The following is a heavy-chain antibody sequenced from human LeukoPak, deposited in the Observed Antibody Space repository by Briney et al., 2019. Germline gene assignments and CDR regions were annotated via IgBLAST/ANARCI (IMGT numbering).Heavy chain of an antibody. J-gene: IGHJ3*01. V-gene: IGHV5-51*01. CDR1: GYTFTNYW. D-gene: IGHD3-10*02. CDR2: ISPGDSHI. Sequence: GESLKISCRGSGYTFTNYWIAWVRQLSGKGLEYIGIISPGDSHIIYSPSFQGQVTISADKSLRSAYLQWSALKASDTAMYFCARQRTTFDAIDVWGQGTMVTVS. CDR3: ARQRTTFDAIDV.